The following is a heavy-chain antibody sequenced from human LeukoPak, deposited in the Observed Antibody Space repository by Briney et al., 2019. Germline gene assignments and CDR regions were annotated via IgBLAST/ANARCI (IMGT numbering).Heavy chain of an antibody. Sequence: GGSLRLSCAASGFTFSSYGMYWVRQAPGKGLEWVAFIRYDGSNKYYADSVKGRFTISRDNSKNTLYLQMNSLRAEDTAVYYCAKFSAGTRAYYFDYWGQGTLVTVSS. V-gene: IGHV3-30*02. CDR3: AKFSAGTRAYYFDY. J-gene: IGHJ4*02. CDR2: IRYDGSNK. D-gene: IGHD6-13*01. CDR1: GFTFSSYG.